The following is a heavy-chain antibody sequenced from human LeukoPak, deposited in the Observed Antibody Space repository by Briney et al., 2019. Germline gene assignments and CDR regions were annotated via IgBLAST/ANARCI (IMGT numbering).Heavy chain of an antibody. V-gene: IGHV3-74*01. CDR2: INSDGSTT. J-gene: IGHJ4*02. D-gene: IGHD3-22*01. Sequence: GGSLRLSCAASGFTFSSYWMHWVRQAPGKGLVWVSRINSDGSTTTYADSVTGRFTISRDNAKNTQYLQMNSLRAEDTAVYYCAKQSGSSGSWDYFDYWGQGTLVTVSS. CDR1: GFTFSSYW. CDR3: AKQSGSSGSWDYFDY.